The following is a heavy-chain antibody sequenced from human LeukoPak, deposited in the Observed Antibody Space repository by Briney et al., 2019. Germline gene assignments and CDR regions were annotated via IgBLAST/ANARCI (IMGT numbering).Heavy chain of an antibody. Sequence: ASVKVSCKVSGYTLTELSMHWVRQAPGKGLEWMGGFDPEDGETIYAQKFQGRVTMSEDTSTDTAYMELSSLRSEDTAVYYCATEAKYGSGWYPLGLETRDWYFDLWGRGTLVTVSS. V-gene: IGHV1-24*01. CDR1: GYTLTELS. J-gene: IGHJ2*01. D-gene: IGHD6-19*01. CDR2: FDPEDGET. CDR3: ATEAKYGSGWYPLGLETRDWYFDL.